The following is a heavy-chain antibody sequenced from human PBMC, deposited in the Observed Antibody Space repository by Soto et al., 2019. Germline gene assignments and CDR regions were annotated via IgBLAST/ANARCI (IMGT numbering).Heavy chain of an antibody. CDR2: IYWNDDK. CDR3: ARTIAAAATGDNWFDP. J-gene: IGHJ5*02. V-gene: IGHV2-5*01. D-gene: IGHD6-13*01. CDR1: GFSLSTSGVG. Sequence: ESGPTLVNPTHTLTLTCTFSGFSLSTSGVGVGWIRQPPGKALEWLALIYWNDDKRYSPSLKSRLTITKDTSKNQVVLTMTNMDPVDTATYCCARTIAAAATGDNWFDPWGQGTLVTVSS.